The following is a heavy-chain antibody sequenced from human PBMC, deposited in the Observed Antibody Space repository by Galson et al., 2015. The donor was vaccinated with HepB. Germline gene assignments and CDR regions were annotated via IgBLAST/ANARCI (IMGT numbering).Heavy chain of an antibody. J-gene: IGHJ4*02. CDR3: ARDWAPASL. CDR2: IKTDGSAK. D-gene: IGHD3-16*01. Sequence: SLRLSCAASGFSFSSYWMSWVRQAPGKGLECVASIKTDGSAKQYVDSVKGRFTISRGNARSSLFLQMNSLRGEDTAVYYCARDWAPASLWGQGTLVTVSS. V-gene: IGHV3-7*01. CDR1: GFSFSSYW.